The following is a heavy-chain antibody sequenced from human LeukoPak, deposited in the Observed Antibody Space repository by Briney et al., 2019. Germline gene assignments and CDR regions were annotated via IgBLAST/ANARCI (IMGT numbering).Heavy chain of an antibody. CDR3: ARDYDSSGYYYSDY. CDR1: GFTVSSNY. Sequence: GGSLRLSCAASGFTVSSNYMSWVRQAPGKGLEWVANIKQDGSEKYYVDSVKGRFTISRDNAKNSLYLQMNSLRAEDTAVYYCARDYDSSGYYYSDYWGQGTLVTVSS. V-gene: IGHV3-7*01. CDR2: IKQDGSEK. J-gene: IGHJ4*02. D-gene: IGHD3-22*01.